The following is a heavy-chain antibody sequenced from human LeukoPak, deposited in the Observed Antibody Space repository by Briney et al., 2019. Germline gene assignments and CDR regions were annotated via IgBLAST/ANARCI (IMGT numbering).Heavy chain of an antibody. J-gene: IGHJ2*01. V-gene: IGHV4-34*01. CDR3: ARRRVVVVAATVPSLKRYWYFDL. CDR2: INHSGST. D-gene: IGHD2-15*01. CDR1: GGSFSGYY. Sequence: SETLSLTCAVYGGSFSGYYWSWIRQPPGKGLEWIGEINHSGSTNYNPSPKSRVTISVDTSKNQFSLKLSSVTAADTAVYYCARRRVVVVAATVPSLKRYWYFDLWGRGTLVTVSS.